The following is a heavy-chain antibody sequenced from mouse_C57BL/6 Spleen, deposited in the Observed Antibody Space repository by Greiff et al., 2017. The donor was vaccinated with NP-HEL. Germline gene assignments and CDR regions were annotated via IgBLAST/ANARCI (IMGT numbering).Heavy chain of an antibody. CDR2: ISSGSSTI. J-gene: IGHJ2*01. CDR1: GFTFSDYG. D-gene: IGHD1-1*01. Sequence: DVHLVESGGGLVKPGGSLKLSCAASGFTFSDYGMHWVRQAPEKGLEWVAYISSGSSTIYYADTVKGRFTISRDNAKNTLFLQMTSLRSEDTAMYYCEKDYGSSLFDYWGQGTTLTVSS. CDR3: EKDYGSSLFDY. V-gene: IGHV5-17*01.